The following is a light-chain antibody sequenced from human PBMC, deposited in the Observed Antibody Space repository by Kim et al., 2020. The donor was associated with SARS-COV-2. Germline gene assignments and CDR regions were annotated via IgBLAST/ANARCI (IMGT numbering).Light chain of an antibody. CDR1: NIGSKS. J-gene: IGLJ2*01. CDR2: YDS. CDR3: QVWDSSSDQGV. Sequence: SYELTQPPSVSVAPGKTARITCGGNNIGSKSVHWYQQKPGQAPVLVIYYDSDRPSGIPERFSGSNSGNTATLTMSRVEAGDEADYYCQVWDSSSDQGVFG. V-gene: IGLV3-21*04.